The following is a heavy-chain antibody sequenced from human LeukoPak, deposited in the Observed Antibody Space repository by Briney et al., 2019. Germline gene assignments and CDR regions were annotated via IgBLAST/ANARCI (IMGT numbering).Heavy chain of an antibody. V-gene: IGHV3-53*01. Sequence: GGSLRLSCAASGFTVISNYMSWVRQTPGRGLEWVAFIYSSGSTYYAEFVEGRFTISRDNSKNTLYLEMTSLRVEDTAVYYCTRAEFSNSFADWGQGTLVLASS. CDR3: TRAEFSNSFAD. D-gene: IGHD6-6*01. J-gene: IGHJ4*02. CDR2: IYSSGST. CDR1: GFTVISNY.